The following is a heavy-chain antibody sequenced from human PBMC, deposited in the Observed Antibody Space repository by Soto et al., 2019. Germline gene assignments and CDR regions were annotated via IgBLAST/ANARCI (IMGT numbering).Heavy chain of an antibody. D-gene: IGHD6-19*01. V-gene: IGHV1-18*01. Sequence: QVQLVQSGAEVKKPGASVKVSCKASGYTFTSYGISWVRQAPGQGLEWMGWISAYNGNTNNAQKLKGRVTMTTDTSTSTAYMELRSLRSDDTAVYYCARDLDGYSSGGHFDYWGQGTLVTVSS. CDR3: ARDLDGYSSGGHFDY. CDR2: ISAYNGNT. CDR1: GYTFTSYG. J-gene: IGHJ4*02.